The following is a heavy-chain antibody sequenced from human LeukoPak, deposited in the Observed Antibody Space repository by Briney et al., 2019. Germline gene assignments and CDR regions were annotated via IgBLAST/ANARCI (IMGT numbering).Heavy chain of an antibody. D-gene: IGHD4-23*01. CDR1: GFTFTSQA. Sequence: PGGSLRLSCATSGFTFTSQALSWVRQAPGRGLEWFSSFTGAAGNIHYADSVEGRFTLSRDISKETVYLQMNSLRVDDTAMYFCAAGGGNTFNPWGQGILVTVSS. V-gene: IGHV3-23*01. CDR2: FTGAAGNI. J-gene: IGHJ5*02. CDR3: AAGGGNTFNP.